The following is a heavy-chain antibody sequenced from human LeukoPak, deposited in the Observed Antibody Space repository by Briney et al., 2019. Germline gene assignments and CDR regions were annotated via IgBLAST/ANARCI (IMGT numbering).Heavy chain of an antibody. J-gene: IGHJ6*02. CDR2: INHSGST. CDR3: ARDTLYSVYYYYYYGMDV. D-gene: IGHD2-21*01. CDR1: GGSISSSSYY. V-gene: IGHV4-39*07. Sequence: PSETLSLTCTVSGGSISSSSYYWSWIRQPPGKGLEWIGEINHSGSTNYNPSLKSRVTISVDTSKNQFSLKLSSVTAADTAVYYCARDTLYSVYYYYYYGMDVWGQGTTVTVSS.